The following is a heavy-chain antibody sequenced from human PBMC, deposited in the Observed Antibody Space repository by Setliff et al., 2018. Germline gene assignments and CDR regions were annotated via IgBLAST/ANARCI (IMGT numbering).Heavy chain of an antibody. V-gene: IGHV3-21*04. CDR3: ANHDPARRALNGTPLDN. CDR2: IDSSSTWI. Sequence: GGSLRLSCAASGFTFSSYTMNWVRQAPGQGLEWVSSIDSSSTWIYYADSVKGRFTISRDNAKNSLYLQMNSLRAEDTAIYYCANHDPARRALNGTPLDNWGHGTLVTVSS. CDR1: GFTFSSYT. D-gene: IGHD3-9*01. J-gene: IGHJ4*01.